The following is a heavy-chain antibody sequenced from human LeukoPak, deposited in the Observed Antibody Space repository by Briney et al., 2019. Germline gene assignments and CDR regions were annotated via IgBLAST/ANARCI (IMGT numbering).Heavy chain of an antibody. CDR2: IIPIFGTA. CDR3: ARGGYLAAAGKPFDH. J-gene: IGHJ4*02. CDR1: GGTFSSYA. D-gene: IGHD6-13*01. V-gene: IGHV1-69*13. Sequence: SVKVTCKASGGTFSSYAISWVRQAPGQGLEWMGGIIPIFGTANYAQKFQGRVTITADESTSTAYMELSSLRSEDTAVYYCARGGYLAAAGKPFDHWGQGTLVTVSS.